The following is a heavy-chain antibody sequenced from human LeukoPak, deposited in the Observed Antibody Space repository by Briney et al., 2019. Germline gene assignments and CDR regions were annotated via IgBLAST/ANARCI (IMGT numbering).Heavy chain of an antibody. J-gene: IGHJ2*01. CDR2: IYYSGST. CDR1: GGSISSGGYY. Sequence: SETLSLTCTVSGGSISSGGYYWSWIRQHPGKGLEWIGYIYYSGSTYYNPSLKSRVTISVDTFKNQFSLKLSSVTAADTAVYYCARGGDIVVVVAATWYFDLWGRGTLVTVSS. V-gene: IGHV4-31*03. CDR3: ARGGDIVVVVAATWYFDL. D-gene: IGHD2-15*01.